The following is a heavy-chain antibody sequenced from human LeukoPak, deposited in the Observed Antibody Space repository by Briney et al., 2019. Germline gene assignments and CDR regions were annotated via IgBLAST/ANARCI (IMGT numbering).Heavy chain of an antibody. CDR2: IYTSGST. Sequence: SETLSLTCTVSGGSISSYYWSWIRQPAGKGLEWIGRIYTSGSTNYNPSFKSRVTISVDTSKNQFSLKLSSVTAADTAVYYCARLVPRYGSGSQSDYWGQGTLVTVSS. J-gene: IGHJ4*02. V-gene: IGHV4-4*07. D-gene: IGHD3-10*01. CDR3: ARLVPRYGSGSQSDY. CDR1: GGSISSYY.